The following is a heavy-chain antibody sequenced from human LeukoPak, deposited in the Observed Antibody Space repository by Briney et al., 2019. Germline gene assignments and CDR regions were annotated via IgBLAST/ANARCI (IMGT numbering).Heavy chain of an antibody. V-gene: IGHV3-30-3*01. J-gene: IGHJ4*02. CDR2: ISYDGSNK. CDR3: ARDSDDYGDY. CDR1: GFTFSSYA. D-gene: IGHD3-10*01. Sequence: PGGSLRLSCAASGFTFSSYAMHWVRQVPGKGLEWVAVISYDGSNKYYADSVKGRFTISRDNSKNTLYLQLNSLRAEDTAVYYCARDSDDYGDYWGQGTLVTVSS.